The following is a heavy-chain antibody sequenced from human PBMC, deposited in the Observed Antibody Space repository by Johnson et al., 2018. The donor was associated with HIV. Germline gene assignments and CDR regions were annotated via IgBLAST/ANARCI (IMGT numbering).Heavy chain of an antibody. CDR1: GFTFSVYA. Sequence: QVQLVESGGGVVQPGRSLRLSCAASGFTFSVYAMHWVRQAPGKGLEWVAVISYDGSNKYYADSVKGRFTISRDNSKNTLYLQMNSLRAEDTAIYYCAKGGVEYSSTWFDAFDIWGPGTMVTVSS. CDR2: ISYDGSNK. J-gene: IGHJ3*02. CDR3: AKGGVEYSSTWFDAFDI. D-gene: IGHD6-13*01. V-gene: IGHV3-30-3*01.